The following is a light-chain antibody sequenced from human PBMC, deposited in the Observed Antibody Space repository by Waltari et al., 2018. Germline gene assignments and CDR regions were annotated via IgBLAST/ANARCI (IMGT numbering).Light chain of an antibody. Sequence: DIQMTQSPSSLSASVGDRVTITCRASQKIYTYLKWYQQKAGKAPNLLISSVSTLQSGVPSRFSGSGSGTEFTLTISSLQPEDFATYFCQQSYNTPPMYTFGQGTKLELK. J-gene: IGKJ2*01. V-gene: IGKV1-39*01. CDR1: QKIYTY. CDR3: QQSYNTPPMYT. CDR2: SVS.